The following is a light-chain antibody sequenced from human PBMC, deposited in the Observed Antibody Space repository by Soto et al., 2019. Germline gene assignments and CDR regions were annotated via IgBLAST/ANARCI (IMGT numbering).Light chain of an antibody. CDR1: QSISWW. J-gene: IGKJ1*01. CDR2: DAS. CDR3: QQYNSYWT. Sequence: DIHITQSPYSLSAFVGDIVTITCRASQSISWWLAWYQQKPGQAPKLLIYDASALESGVPSRFSGSGSGTEFTLTISNLQPDDFASHYCQQYNSYWTFGQGTKVDIK. V-gene: IGKV1-5*01.